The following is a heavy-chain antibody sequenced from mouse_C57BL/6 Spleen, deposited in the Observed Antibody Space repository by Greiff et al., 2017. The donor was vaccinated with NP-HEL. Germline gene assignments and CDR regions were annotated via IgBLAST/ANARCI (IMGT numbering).Heavy chain of an antibody. CDR3: ARDLHYNGSSQSYYAMDY. D-gene: IGHD1-1*01. J-gene: IGHJ4*01. V-gene: IGHV5-4*01. CDR1: GFTFSSYA. Sequence: DVMLVESGGGLVKPGGSLKLSCAASGFTFSSYAMSWVRQTPEKRLEWVATISDGGSYTYYPDNVKGRFTISRDNAKNNPYLQISHLKTEDTATYYSARDLHYNGSSQSYYAMDYWGQGTSVTVSS. CDR2: ISDGGSYT.